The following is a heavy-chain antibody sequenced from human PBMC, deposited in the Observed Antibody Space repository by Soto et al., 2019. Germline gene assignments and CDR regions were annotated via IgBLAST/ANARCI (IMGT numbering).Heavy chain of an antibody. CDR3: ARLVAGTEIWYYDMDV. CDR2: ISAYNGNT. V-gene: IGHV1-18*01. D-gene: IGHD6-19*01. CDR1: GDSVSSSV. J-gene: IGHJ6*03. Sequence: GAAVEIGRKASGDSVSSSVISGVRQDNGQGLEWMGWISAYNGNTNYAQKLQGRVTMTTDTSTSTAYMELRSLRSDDTAVYYCARLVAGTEIWYYDMDVWGKGTTVTVSS.